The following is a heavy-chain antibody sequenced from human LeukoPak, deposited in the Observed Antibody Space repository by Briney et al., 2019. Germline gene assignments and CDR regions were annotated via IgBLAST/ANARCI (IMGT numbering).Heavy chain of an antibody. CDR2: ISGSGGST. CDR1: GFTFSSYS. J-gene: IGHJ6*03. V-gene: IGHV3-23*01. Sequence: GGSLRLSCAASGFTFSSYSMNWVRQAPGKGLEWVSAISGSGGSTYYAHSVKGRFTISRDNSKNTLYLQMNSLRDEDTAVYYCARAFRYCSSTSCYGVFYYMDVWGKGTTVTVSS. CDR3: ARAFRYCSSTSCYGVFYYMDV. D-gene: IGHD2-2*01.